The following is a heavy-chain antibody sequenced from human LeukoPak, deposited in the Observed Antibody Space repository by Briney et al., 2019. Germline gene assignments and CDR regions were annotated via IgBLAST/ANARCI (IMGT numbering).Heavy chain of an antibody. CDR1: GGTFSSYA. CDR3: ARNYDFWGLLDP. J-gene: IGHJ5*02. V-gene: IGHV1-69*04. Sequence: SVKVSCKASGGTFSSYAISWVRQAPGQGLEWMGRIIPILGIANYAQKFQGRVTITADKSTSTAYMELSSLRSEDTAVYYCARNYDFWGLLDPWGQGTLVTVSS. D-gene: IGHD3-3*01. CDR2: IIPILGIA.